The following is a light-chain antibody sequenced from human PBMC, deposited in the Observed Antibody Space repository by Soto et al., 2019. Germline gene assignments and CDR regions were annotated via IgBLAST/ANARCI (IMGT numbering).Light chain of an antibody. J-gene: IGLJ1*01. CDR2: DVS. CDR1: SSDVGGYTY. V-gene: IGLV2-11*01. CDR3: CSYAGSYSYV. Sequence: QSALTQPRSVSLSPGQSVTISCTGTSSDVGGYTYVSWYQQHPGKAPKLMIYDVSKRPSGVPDRFSGSRSGNTAPLTISGLQAEDEADYYCCSYAGSYSYVFGIGTKVTVL.